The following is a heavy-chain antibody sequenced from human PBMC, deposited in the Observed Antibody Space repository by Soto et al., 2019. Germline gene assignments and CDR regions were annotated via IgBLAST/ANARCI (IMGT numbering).Heavy chain of an antibody. J-gene: IGHJ5*02. CDR3: SRGRDTHKGGRT. V-gene: IGHV4-34*02. CDR1: SGSFSSYY. CDR2: IHTSGDT. D-gene: IGHD2-2*02. Sequence: QVQLQQWVGGLLKPSETRSLTCAVHSGSFSSYYCTCTRQPPGKGLEWIGEIHTSGDTDYNPSIRNGVTITLDTSKSQFSLRFTSVTASFTAVYCCSRGRDTHKGGRTWGQGTLVTVSS.